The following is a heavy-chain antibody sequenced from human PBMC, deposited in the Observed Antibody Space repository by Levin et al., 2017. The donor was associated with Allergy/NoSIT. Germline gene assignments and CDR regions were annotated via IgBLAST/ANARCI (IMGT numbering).Heavy chain of an antibody. CDR2: VFYTGTT. D-gene: IGHD3-22*01. Sequence: RTSETLSLTCTVSGGSISSYYWNWIRQPPGKGLEWIGYVFYTGTTYYSPSLKSRVTISVDTSKNQFSLKLTSVTAADTAIYYCARDNYFDSSGSYRLDYWGQGTLVTVSS. CDR3: ARDNYFDSSGSYRLDY. CDR1: GGSISSYY. V-gene: IGHV4-59*01. J-gene: IGHJ4*02.